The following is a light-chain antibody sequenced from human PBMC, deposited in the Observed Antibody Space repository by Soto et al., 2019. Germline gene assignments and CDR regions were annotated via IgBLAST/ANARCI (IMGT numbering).Light chain of an antibody. Sequence: QSALAQPPSASGSPGQSVSISCSGGSSDVGGSKYVSWYQVKPGKAPKLIIYEVNRRPEGAPYRLSGSKSGNTASLTVSGLQAEDEGDYYCFSYADSNNFVFGSGTKVTVL. V-gene: IGLV2-8*01. J-gene: IGLJ1*01. CDR2: EVN. CDR1: SSDVGGSKY. CDR3: FSYADSNNFV.